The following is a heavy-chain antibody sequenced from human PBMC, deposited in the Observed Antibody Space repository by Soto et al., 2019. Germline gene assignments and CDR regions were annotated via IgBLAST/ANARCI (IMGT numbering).Heavy chain of an antibody. Sequence: EVQLLESGGGLVQPGGSLRLSCLASGFTFSDYPMTWVRQAPGKGLEWVSTISGDGDRTHYADSVKGRFTISRDNYKNTLFLQMNSLRAEDSAVYYCAKDALHSSTWADYFDSWGQGTLVTVSS. CDR2: ISGDGDRT. CDR1: GFTFSDYP. V-gene: IGHV3-23*01. D-gene: IGHD6-13*01. J-gene: IGHJ4*02. CDR3: AKDALHSSTWADYFDS.